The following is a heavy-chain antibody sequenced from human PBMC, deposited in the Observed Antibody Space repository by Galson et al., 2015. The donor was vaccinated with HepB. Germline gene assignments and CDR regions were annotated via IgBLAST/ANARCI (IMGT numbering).Heavy chain of an antibody. V-gene: IGHV3-7*01. CDR3: ARGLGSNYGGGDY. CDR1: GFTFSNYW. CDR2: IKQDGSET. J-gene: IGHJ2*01. Sequence: SLRLSCAASGFTFSNYWMTWVRQAPGKGLEWVANIKQDGSETYYVDSVKGRFTISRDNAENSLYLQMNSLRAEDTAVYYCARGLGSNYGGGDYWGRGALVTVSS. D-gene: IGHD4-11*01.